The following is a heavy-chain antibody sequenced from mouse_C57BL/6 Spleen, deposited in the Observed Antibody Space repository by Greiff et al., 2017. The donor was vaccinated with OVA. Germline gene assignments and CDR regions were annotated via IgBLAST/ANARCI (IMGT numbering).Heavy chain of an antibody. V-gene: IGHV5-6*01. CDR3: ASQIYDGYYEGFAY. CDR2: ISSGGSYT. CDR1: GFTFSSYG. Sequence: EVQVEESGGDLVKPGGSLKLSCAASGFTFSSYGMSWVRQTPDKRLEWVATISSGGSYTYYPDSVKGRFTISRDNAKNTLYLQMSSLKSEDTAMYYCASQIYDGYYEGFAYWGQGTLVTVSA. J-gene: IGHJ3*01. D-gene: IGHD2-3*01.